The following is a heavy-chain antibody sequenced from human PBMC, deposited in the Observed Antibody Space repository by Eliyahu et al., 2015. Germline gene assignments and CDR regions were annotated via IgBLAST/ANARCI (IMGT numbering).Heavy chain of an antibody. CDR3: ANTVPGITIFGATFDY. CDR1: GFPFXSYA. J-gene: IGHJ4*02. CDR2: ISGSGGST. Sequence: EVQLLESGGGLVQPGGSLRLSCSASGFPFXSYAMGWXRQAPGKGLEWVSAISGSGGSTYYADSVKGRFTISRDNSKNTLYLQMNSLRAEDTAVYYCANTVPGITIFGATFDYWGQGTLVTVSS. D-gene: IGHD3-3*01. V-gene: IGHV3-23*01.